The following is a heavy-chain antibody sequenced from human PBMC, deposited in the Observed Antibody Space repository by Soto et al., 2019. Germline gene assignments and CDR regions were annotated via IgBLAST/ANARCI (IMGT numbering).Heavy chain of an antibody. J-gene: IGHJ6*02. CDR3: ARTGLGIQLWATYYYYGMDV. D-gene: IGHD5-18*01. Sequence: EVQVLESGGGLVQPGGSLRLSCAASGFTVDTYATSWVRQAPGKGLEWVSTLPGSAITTRLAGSVQGRFTMTRDKSKNTVYLQMNSQRVEDTAVYFCARTGLGIQLWATYYYYGMDVWGRGTTVTVSS. CDR1: GFTVDTYA. V-gene: IGHV3-23*01. CDR2: LPGSAITT.